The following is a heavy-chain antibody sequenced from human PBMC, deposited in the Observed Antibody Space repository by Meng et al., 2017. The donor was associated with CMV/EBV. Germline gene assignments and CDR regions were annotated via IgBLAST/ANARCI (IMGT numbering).Heavy chain of an antibody. J-gene: IGHJ4*02. V-gene: IGHV1-18*01. Sequence: CKVSGYPYATNGITWAPQDRVQCLAWMGWISTNHSNTNYAQNHQDRVSMTTNTSTNTVNMKLSSLRTDDTAVDYWARYDGSGRLTFDYWGQGTLVTVSS. D-gene: IGHD3-22*01. CDR2: ISTNHSNT. CDR1: GYPYATNG. CDR3: ARYDGSGRLTFDY.